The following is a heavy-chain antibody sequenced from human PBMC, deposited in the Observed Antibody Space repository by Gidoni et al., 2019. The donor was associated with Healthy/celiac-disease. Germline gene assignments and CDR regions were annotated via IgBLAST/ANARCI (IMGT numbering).Heavy chain of an antibody. Sequence: QVQLVQSGAEVKKPGASVKVSCKASGYTCTSYNMHWVRQAPGQGLEWMGIINPSGGSTSYAQKFQGRVTMTRDTSTSTVYMELSSLRSEDTAVYYCARDTRGTYYYDSSGYCDYWGQGTLVTVSS. CDR1: GYTCTSYN. J-gene: IGHJ4*02. V-gene: IGHV1-46*01. CDR2: INPSGGST. D-gene: IGHD3-22*01. CDR3: ARDTRGTYYYDSSGYCDY.